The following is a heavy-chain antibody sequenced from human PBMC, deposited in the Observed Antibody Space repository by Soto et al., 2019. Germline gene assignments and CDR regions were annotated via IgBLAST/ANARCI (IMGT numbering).Heavy chain of an antibody. V-gene: IGHV3-23*01. CDR1: GFTFSSYA. CDR2: ISGSGGST. CDR3: AKGYGGNSGYFDY. J-gene: IGHJ4*02. D-gene: IGHD2-21*02. Sequence: GGSLRLSCAASGFTFSSYAMSWVRQAPGKGLGWVSAISGSGGSTYYADSVKGRFTISRDNSKNTLYLQMNSLRAEDTAVYYCAKGYGGNSGYFDYWGQGTLVTVSS.